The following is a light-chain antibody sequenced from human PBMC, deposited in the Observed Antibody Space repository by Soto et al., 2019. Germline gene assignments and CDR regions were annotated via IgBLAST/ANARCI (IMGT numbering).Light chain of an antibody. CDR2: DAS. Sequence: VVLTQSPATLSLSPGERATLSCRASQSVTIKLAWYQQKPGQAPRLLIYDASTSTDRFSGSGSGTDFTLTISRLEPEDFAVYYCQQYGSPITFGQGTRLENK. V-gene: IGKV3-20*01. CDR3: QQYGSPIT. CDR1: QSVTIK. J-gene: IGKJ5*01.